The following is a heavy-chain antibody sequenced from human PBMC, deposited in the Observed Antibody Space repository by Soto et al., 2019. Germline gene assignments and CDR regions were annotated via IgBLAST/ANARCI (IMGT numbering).Heavy chain of an antibody. CDR1: GDSVSSNSAA. V-gene: IGHV6-1*01. CDR2: TYSRSKWYH. CDR3: AREPAPPYCSSTSCYPNWFDP. J-gene: IGHJ5*02. Sequence: QVQLQQSGPGLVKHSQTLSLTCAISGDSVSSNSAAWNWIRQSPSRGLEWLGRTYSRSKWYHDSVVAVKGRISINPDTPKNQFSLQLNSVTPEDTAGYYCAREPAPPYCSSTSCYPNWFDPWGQGTLVTVSS. D-gene: IGHD2-2*01.